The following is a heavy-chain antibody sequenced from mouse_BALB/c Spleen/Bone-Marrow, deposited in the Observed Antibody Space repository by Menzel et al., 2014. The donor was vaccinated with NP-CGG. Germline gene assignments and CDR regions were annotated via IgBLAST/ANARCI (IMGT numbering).Heavy chain of an antibody. Sequence: LEESGPELVKPGASVKMSCKASGYTFTSYVIHWVKQKPGQGLEWIGYANPYTDGAKYNEKFKGKATLTADTSSSTAYMQLSSLTSEDSAVYFCAKRDKYDDYAMDYWGQGTSVTVSS. D-gene: IGHD2-14*01. CDR3: AKRDKYDDYAMDY. CDR2: ANPYTDGA. CDR1: GYTFTSYV. V-gene: IGHV1-14*01. J-gene: IGHJ4*01.